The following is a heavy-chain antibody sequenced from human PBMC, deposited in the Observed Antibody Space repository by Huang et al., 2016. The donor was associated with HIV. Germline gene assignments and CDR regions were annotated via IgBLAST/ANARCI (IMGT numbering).Heavy chain of an antibody. J-gene: IGHJ3*02. Sequence: QVQLQESGPGLVKPSETLSLTCTVSGGSISSYYWSWIRQPPGTGLECIGYIYYSGSTNYNPSLKSRVTRSVYTSKNQFSLKLRSVTAADTAVYYCARGTSPWLQEAFDIWGQGTMVTVSS. D-gene: IGHD5-12*01. CDR1: GGSISSYY. V-gene: IGHV4-59*01. CDR3: ARGTSPWLQEAFDI. CDR2: IYYSGST.